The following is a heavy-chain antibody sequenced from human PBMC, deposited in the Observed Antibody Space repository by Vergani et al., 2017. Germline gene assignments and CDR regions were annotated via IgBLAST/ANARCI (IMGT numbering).Heavy chain of an antibody. D-gene: IGHD5-18*01. CDR1: GFTFSSYG. CDR2: ISYDGSNK. CDR3: AKVPTAMSYYFDY. Sequence: QVQLVESGGGVVQPGRSLRLSCAASGFTFSSYGMHWVRQAPGKGLEWVAVISYDGSNKYYADSVKGRFTISRDNSKNTLYLQMNSLRAEDTDVYYCAKVPTAMSYYFDYWGQGTLVTVSS. V-gene: IGHV3-30*18. J-gene: IGHJ4*02.